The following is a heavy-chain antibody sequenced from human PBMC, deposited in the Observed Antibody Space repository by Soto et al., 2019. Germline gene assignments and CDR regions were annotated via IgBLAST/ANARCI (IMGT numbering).Heavy chain of an antibody. CDR3: SRDPTNGDSYYFDD. J-gene: IGHJ4*02. V-gene: IGHV1-69*04. CDR2: IIPILGIA. CDR1: GGTFSSYT. D-gene: IGHD4-17*01. Sequence: GASVKVSCKASGGTFSSYTISWVRQAPGQGLEWMGRIIPILGIANYAQKFQGRDTITADKSTSTAYMELSSLRSEDTAVYYCSRDPTNGDSYYFDDWGQESMFTVSS.